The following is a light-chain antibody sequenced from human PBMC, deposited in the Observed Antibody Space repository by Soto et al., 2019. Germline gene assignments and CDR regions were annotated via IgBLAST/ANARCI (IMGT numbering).Light chain of an antibody. Sequence: EIVMTQSPATLSVSPGETATLSCRASQSVSRYLAWYQHRPGQAPRLLIYDASTRATGIPARFSGSGSGTEFTLTISGRQSEDFAVYSCQQCSDWPLFTFGQGKRLEIK. V-gene: IGKV3-15*01. J-gene: IGKJ5*01. CDR1: QSVSRY. CDR2: DAS. CDR3: QQCSDWPLFT.